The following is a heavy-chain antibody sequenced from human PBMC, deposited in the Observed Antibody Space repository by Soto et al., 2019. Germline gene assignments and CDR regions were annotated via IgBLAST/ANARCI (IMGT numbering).Heavy chain of an antibody. D-gene: IGHD2-2*01. CDR2: IDPRDSYV. CDR1: GYTFTTFW. J-gene: IGHJ5*02. CDR3: ARLFCSTTTCDSWFDP. V-gene: IGHV5-10-1*01. Sequence: DSLTISCTGFGYTFTTFWISLVRQMPGKGLEWMGRIDPRDSYVNYSPSFQGHVTISLDKSISTAYLQWGSLKASDTAMYYCARLFCSTTTCDSWFDPWGQGTLVTVSS.